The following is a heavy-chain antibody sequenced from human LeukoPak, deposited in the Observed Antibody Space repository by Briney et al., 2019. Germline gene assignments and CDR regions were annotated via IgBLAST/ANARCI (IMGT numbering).Heavy chain of an antibody. CDR2: INPKSAYT. Sequence: GASVKVSCKASVYMFTDYYIHWVRLPPGQGLEWMGWINPKSAYTHFAQKFQGRFTTTMDTSITTAYLELSSLTSDDTAVYFCATPSYNSGGYYYFDYWGQGTLVTVSS. CDR1: VYMFTDYY. J-gene: IGHJ4*02. V-gene: IGHV1-2*02. D-gene: IGHD3-22*01. CDR3: ATPSYNSGGYYYFDY.